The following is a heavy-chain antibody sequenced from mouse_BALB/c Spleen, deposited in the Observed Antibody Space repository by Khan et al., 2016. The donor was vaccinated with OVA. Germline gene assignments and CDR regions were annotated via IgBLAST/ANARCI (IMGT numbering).Heavy chain of an antibody. CDR1: GFSLTNYG. CDR3: AKNRNGYFDY. CDR2: IWSGGIT. Sequence: QVQLKESGPGLVQPSQSLSITCTVSGFSLTNYGVHWVRQSPGKGLEWLGVIWSGGITDYNATFISRLTLSQDISKSQVFFKMNSLQANDTAIYYCAKNRNGYFDYWGQGTTLTVSS. D-gene: IGHD1-1*02. V-gene: IGHV2-2*02. J-gene: IGHJ2*01.